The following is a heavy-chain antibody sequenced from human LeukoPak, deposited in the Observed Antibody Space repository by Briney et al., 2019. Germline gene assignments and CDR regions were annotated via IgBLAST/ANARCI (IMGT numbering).Heavy chain of an antibody. J-gene: IGHJ6*03. Sequence: ASVKVSCKASGYTFTSYYMHWVRQAPGQGLEWMGIINPSGGSTSYAQKLQGRVTMTRDMSTSTDYMELSSLRSEDTAVYYCARAPGPRGGFGEFPYYYYMDVWGKGTTVTVSS. V-gene: IGHV1-46*01. CDR3: ARAPGPRGGFGEFPYYYYMDV. CDR1: GYTFTSYY. CDR2: INPSGGST. D-gene: IGHD3-10*01.